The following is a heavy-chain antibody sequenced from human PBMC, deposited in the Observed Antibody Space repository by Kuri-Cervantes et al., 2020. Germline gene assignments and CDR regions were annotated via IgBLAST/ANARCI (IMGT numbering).Heavy chain of an antibody. CDR1: GYTFTGYY. CDR2: INPNSGGT. CDR3: ARGGYSSGWNYYYYGMDV. J-gene: IGHJ6*02. Sequence: ASVKVSCKASGYTFTGYYMHWVRQAPGQGLGWMGWINPNSGGTNYAQKFQGRVTMTRDTSISTAYMELSRLRSDDTAVYYCARGGYSSGWNYYYYGMDVWGQGTTVTVSS. D-gene: IGHD6-19*01. V-gene: IGHV1-2*02.